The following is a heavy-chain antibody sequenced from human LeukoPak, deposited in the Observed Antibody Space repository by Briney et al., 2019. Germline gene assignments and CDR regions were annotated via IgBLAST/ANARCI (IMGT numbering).Heavy chain of an antibody. D-gene: IGHD6-13*01. CDR3: ARVWMKAAAGTMSMYYYYYMDV. CDR1: GFSLSTSGMC. CDR2: IDWDDDK. Sequence: SGPTLVKPTQTLTLTCTFSGFSLSTSGMCVSWIRQPPGKALEWLARIDWDDDKYYSTSLKTRLTISKDTSKNQVVLTMTNMDPVDTATYYCARVWMKAAAGTMSMYYYYYMDVWGKGTTVTVPS. V-gene: IGHV2-70*11. J-gene: IGHJ6*03.